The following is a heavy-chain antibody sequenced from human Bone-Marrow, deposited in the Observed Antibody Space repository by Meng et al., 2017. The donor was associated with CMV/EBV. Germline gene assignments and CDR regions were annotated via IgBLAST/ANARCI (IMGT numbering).Heavy chain of an antibody. CDR1: GYTFTGYY. V-gene: IGHV1-69*05. D-gene: IGHD3-3*01. CDR3: ARVAKGYYMHYYGMDV. J-gene: IGHJ6*02. CDR2: IIPIFGTA. Sequence: SVKVSCKASGYTFTGYYMHWVRQAPGQGLEWMGGIIPIFGTANYAQKFQGRVTITTDESTSTAYMELSSLRSEDTAVYYCARVAKGYYMHYYGMDVWGQGHTVTVSS.